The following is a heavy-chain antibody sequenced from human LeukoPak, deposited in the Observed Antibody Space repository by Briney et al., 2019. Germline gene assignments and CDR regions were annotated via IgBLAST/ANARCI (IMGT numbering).Heavy chain of an antibody. CDR1: GYTFTGYY. D-gene: IGHD4-17*01. Sequence: ASVKVSCKASGYTFTGYYMHWVRQAPGLGLEWLGWINPNTGGTNYAQRFQGRVTMTRDTSISTVYMDLSGLRSDDTALYYCARDHGVQAFDYWGQGTLVTVSS. CDR3: ARDHGVQAFDY. CDR2: INPNTGGT. V-gene: IGHV1-2*02. J-gene: IGHJ4*02.